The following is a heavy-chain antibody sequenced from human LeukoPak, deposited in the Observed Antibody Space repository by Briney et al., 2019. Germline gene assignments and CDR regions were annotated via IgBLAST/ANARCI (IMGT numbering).Heavy chain of an antibody. V-gene: IGHV1-69*13. CDR2: IIPIFGTA. D-gene: IGHD6-19*01. J-gene: IGHJ4*02. CDR1: GGTFGSYA. Sequence: SVKVSCKASGGTFGSYAISWVRQAPGRGLEWMGGIIPIFGTANYAQKFQGRVTITADESTSTAYMELSSLRSEDTAVYYCARDRYSSGWYYFDYWGQGTLVTVSS. CDR3: ARDRYSSGWYYFDY.